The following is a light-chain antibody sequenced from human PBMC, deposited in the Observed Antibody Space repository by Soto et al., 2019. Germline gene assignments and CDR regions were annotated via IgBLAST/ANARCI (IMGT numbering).Light chain of an antibody. Sequence: DIVLTQSPLSLPVTPGEPASISCRSSQSLLHSNGYIYLAWYQQKTGQAPKLLIYDASQLETGVPSRFSGSGSGTDFTFTINSLQPEDIGTYYCQHYNSFPITFGQGTRLEIK. V-gene: IGKV2-28*01. CDR2: DAS. CDR1: QSLLHSNGYIY. CDR3: QHYNSFPIT. J-gene: IGKJ5*01.